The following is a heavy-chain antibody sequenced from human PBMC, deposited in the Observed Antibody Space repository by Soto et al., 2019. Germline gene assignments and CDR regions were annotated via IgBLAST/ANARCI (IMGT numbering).Heavy chain of an antibody. CDR1: GGSISSSSYY. D-gene: IGHD6-6*01. V-gene: IGHV4-39*01. Sequence: SETLSFTCTVSGGSISSSSYYWGWIRQPPGKGLEWIGSIYYSGSTYYNPSLKSRVTISVDTSKNQFSLKLSSVTAADTVVYYCARAIAALFDYWGQGTLVTVSS. J-gene: IGHJ4*02. CDR2: IYYSGST. CDR3: ARAIAALFDY.